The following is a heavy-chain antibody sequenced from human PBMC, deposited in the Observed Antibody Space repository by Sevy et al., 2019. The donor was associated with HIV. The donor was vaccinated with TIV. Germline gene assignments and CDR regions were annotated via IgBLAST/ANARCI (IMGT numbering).Heavy chain of an antibody. CDR2: IYWDDDK. CDR3: AHRRSKGITITEFDY. Sequence: SGPTLVNPTQTLTLTCTFSGFSFSTSGVGVGWIRQPPGKALEWLALIYWDDDKPYSPSRKGRLTITKATAKDQVVLKMANMDPVDTGTYYCAHRRSKGITITEFDYWGQGTLVTVSS. V-gene: IGHV2-5*02. D-gene: IGHD3-9*01. J-gene: IGHJ4*02. CDR1: GFSFSTSGVG.